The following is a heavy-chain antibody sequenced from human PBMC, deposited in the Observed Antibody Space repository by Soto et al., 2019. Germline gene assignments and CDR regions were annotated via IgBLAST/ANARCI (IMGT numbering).Heavy chain of an antibody. Sequence: DVKLVESGGGLVQPGRSLRLSCSASGFTVSDYYMTWVRQAPGKGLEWVSLLYSGGSTIYTDSVKGRVTISRDSSKNTLYLQMNTLRVEDTAVYYCARATVGASDFGFDSWGQGTLVTVSS. V-gene: IGHV3-53*01. CDR1: GFTVSDYY. CDR2: LYSGGST. J-gene: IGHJ4*02. CDR3: ARATVGASDFGFDS. D-gene: IGHD1-26*01.